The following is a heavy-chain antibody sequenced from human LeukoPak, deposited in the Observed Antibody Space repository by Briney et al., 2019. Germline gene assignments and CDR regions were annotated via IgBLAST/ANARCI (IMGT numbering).Heavy chain of an antibody. D-gene: IGHD1-26*01. CDR3: VRESERSGWFDH. J-gene: IGHJ5*02. CDR2: ISGDGGST. CDR1: GLITDDYA. V-gene: IGHV3-43*02. Sequence: GGSLRLSCAAPGLITDDYAIHWVRQAPGKGLEWVSLISGDGGSTFCADSVRGRFTISRDNSKNSLSLQMSSLRSEDTALYFCVRESERSGWFDHWGQGTLVTVSS.